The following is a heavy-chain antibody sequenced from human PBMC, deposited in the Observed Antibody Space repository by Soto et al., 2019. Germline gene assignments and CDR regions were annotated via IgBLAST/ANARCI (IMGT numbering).Heavy chain of an antibody. CDR2: ISYDGSNK. J-gene: IGHJ4*02. D-gene: IGHD6-13*01. CDR1: RFTFSSYA. Sequence: QVQLVESGGGVVQPGRSLRLSCAASRFTFSSYAMHWVRQAPGKGLEWVAVISYDGSNKYYADSVKGRFTISRDNSKNTLYLQMNNLRAEDTAVYYCARDRIYSSSWYDYWGQGTLVTVSS. V-gene: IGHV3-30-3*01. CDR3: ARDRIYSSSWYDY.